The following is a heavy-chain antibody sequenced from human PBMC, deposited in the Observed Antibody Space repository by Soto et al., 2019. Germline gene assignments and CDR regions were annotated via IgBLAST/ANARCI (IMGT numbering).Heavy chain of an antibody. CDR2: INPNSGGT. CDR1: GDAFTCNY. CDR3: ARDRFYYGSGSYYTYYYYGMDV. Sequence: GSSAKVSCKASGDAFTCNYMHWVRQAPGQGLEWMGWINPNSGGTNYAQKFQGRVTMTRDTSISTAYMELSRLRSDDTAVYYCARDRFYYGSGSYYTYYYYGMDVWGQGTTVTVSS. D-gene: IGHD3-10*01. V-gene: IGHV1-2*02. J-gene: IGHJ6*02.